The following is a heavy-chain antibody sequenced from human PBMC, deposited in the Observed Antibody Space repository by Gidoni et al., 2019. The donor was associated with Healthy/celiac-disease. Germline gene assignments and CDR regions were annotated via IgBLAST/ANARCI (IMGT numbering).Heavy chain of an antibody. J-gene: IGHJ3*02. V-gene: IGHV3-66*01. CDR3: ARASSIYDIADAFDI. CDR1: GFTVRRIS. Sequence: EVQLVESGGGVVQPGGSMSLSCAASGFTVRRISMSWVRQAPGKGLEWVSVIYSGGSTDYADPVKGRFTISRDNSKNTLYLQMNSLRAEDTAVYYCARASSIYDIADAFDIWGQGTMVTVSS. D-gene: IGHD3-9*01. CDR2: IYSGGST.